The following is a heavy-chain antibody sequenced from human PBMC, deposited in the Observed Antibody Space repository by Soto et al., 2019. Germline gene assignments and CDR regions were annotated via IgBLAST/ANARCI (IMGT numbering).Heavy chain of an antibody. Sequence: DVQLVESGGGLVQPGGSLRLSCAASGFTVSNNFMSWVRQAPGKGLEWVSVIKNSAGTEYADSVKGRFTISTDNSKNTVHRQMNSVRAEDKDVYYCARDFLGVTASWVAFDLWGQGTKVTVSS. D-gene: IGHD2-21*02. V-gene: IGHV3-66*01. J-gene: IGHJ3*01. CDR2: IKNSAGT. CDR3: ARDFLGVTASWVAFDL. CDR1: GFTVSNNF.